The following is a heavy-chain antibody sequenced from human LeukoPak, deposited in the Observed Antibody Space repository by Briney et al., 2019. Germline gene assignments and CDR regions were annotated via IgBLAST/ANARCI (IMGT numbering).Heavy chain of an antibody. Sequence: PGGSLRLSCAASGFTFSSYAMSWARQAPGKGLEWVSTISGSGGGTYYADSVKGRFTISRDNSKNTVYLQTNSLRADDTAVYYCAKDLADSSGFYSYHHWGQGTLVTVSS. CDR2: ISGSGGGT. V-gene: IGHV3-23*01. D-gene: IGHD3-22*01. J-gene: IGHJ1*01. CDR3: AKDLADSSGFYSYHH. CDR1: GFTFSSYA.